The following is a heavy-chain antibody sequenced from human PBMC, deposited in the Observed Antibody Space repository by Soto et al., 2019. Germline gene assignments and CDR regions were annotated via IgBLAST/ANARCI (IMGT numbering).Heavy chain of an antibody. J-gene: IGHJ3*02. V-gene: IGHV4-61*01. CDR2: IYYSGST. Sequence: SETLSLTCTVSGGAVSSGSYYWSWIRQPPGKGLEWIGYIYYSGSTNYNPSLKSRVTISVDTSKNQFSLKLSSVTAADTAVYYCARVEGGPPDAFDIWGQGTMVTVSS. CDR3: ARVEGGPPDAFDI. D-gene: IGHD2-15*01. CDR1: GGAVSSGSYY.